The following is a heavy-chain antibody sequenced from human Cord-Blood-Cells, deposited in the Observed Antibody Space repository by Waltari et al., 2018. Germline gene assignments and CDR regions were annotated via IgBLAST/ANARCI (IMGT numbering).Heavy chain of an antibody. CDR1: GGSISSYY. Sequence: QVQLQESGPGLVKPSETLSLTCTVSGGSISSYYWSWIRQPPGKGLEWIGYIYYSGSTNYNPSLKSRVTISVDTSKNQFSLKLSSVTAADTAVYYCVRVAVGASENYYMDVWGKGTTVTVSS. J-gene: IGHJ6*03. CDR3: VRVAVGASENYYMDV. D-gene: IGHD1-26*01. CDR2: IYYSGST. V-gene: IGHV4-59*01.